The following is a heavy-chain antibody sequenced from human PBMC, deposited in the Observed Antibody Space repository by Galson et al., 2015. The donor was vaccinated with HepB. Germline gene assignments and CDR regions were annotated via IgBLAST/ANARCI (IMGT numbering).Heavy chain of an antibody. V-gene: IGHV4-31*03. J-gene: IGHJ4*02. CDR1: RGSIRSGGYY. D-gene: IGHD4-17*01. CDR3: ARATLTTGFDS. Sequence: TLSLTCTVSRGSIRSGGYYWSWIRQHPKKGLEWIGYIYYTGGTYYNPSLKSRLTMSVDTSQNQFSLKANSVTAADTSVYYCARATLTTGFDSWGQGTLVTVSS. CDR2: IYYTGGT.